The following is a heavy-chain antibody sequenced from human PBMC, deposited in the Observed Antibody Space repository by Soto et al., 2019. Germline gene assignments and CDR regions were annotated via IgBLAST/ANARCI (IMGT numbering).Heavy chain of an antibody. J-gene: IGHJ6*03. V-gene: IGHV4-31*03. CDR3: ARSVVDYYYMDV. CDR1: GCSISSGGYY. Sequence: QVQLQESGPGLVKPSQTLSLTCTVSGCSISSGGYYWSWIRQHPGKGLEWIGYIYYSGSTYYNPSLKSRVTISVDTSKNQFSLKLSSVTAADTAVYYCARSVVDYYYMDVWGKGTTVTVSS. CDR2: IYYSGST. D-gene: IGHD6-6*01.